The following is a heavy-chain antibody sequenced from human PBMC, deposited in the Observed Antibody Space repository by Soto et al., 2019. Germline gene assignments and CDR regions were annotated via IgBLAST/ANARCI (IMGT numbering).Heavy chain of an antibody. J-gene: IGHJ4*02. Sequence: GASVKVSCKASGYTFTSYGISWVRQAPGQGLEWMGWISAYNGNTNYAQKLQGRVTMTTDTSTSTAYMELRSLRSDDTAVYYCARDITRRYFDWLLAFDYWGQGTLVTGSS. V-gene: IGHV1-18*01. CDR3: ARDITRRYFDWLLAFDY. CDR2: ISAYNGNT. CDR1: GYTFTSYG. D-gene: IGHD3-9*01.